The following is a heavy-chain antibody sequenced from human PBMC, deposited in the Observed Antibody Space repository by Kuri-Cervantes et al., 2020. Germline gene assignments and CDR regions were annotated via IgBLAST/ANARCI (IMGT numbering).Heavy chain of an antibody. CDR1: GFSFSDYY. CDR3: ARDGYYYDSSGHYYYYGMDV. D-gene: IGHD3-22*01. Sequence: GESLKISCAASGFSFSDYYMNWIRQAPGKGLEWVSSISSSSSYIYYADSVKGRFTISRGNAKNSLYLQMNSLRDEDTAVYYCARDGYYYDSSGHYYYYGMDVWGQGTTVTVSS. J-gene: IGHJ6*02. CDR2: ISSSSSYI. V-gene: IGHV3-21*01.